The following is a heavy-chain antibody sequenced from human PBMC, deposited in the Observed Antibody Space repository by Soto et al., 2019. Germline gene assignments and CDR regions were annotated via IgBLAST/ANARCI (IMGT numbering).Heavy chain of an antibody. V-gene: IGHV3-48*03. CDR2: LSPSGSTI. CDR1: GISISNSSNN. J-gene: IGHJ6*02. CDR3: ARDTRQGLEWLLGSYYGMDV. Sequence: LSLTRTVSGISISNSSNNWRWIRTPPGKGREWVSYLSPSGSTIYDADSVKGRFTISRDNAKNSLYLQMNSLRAEDTAVYYCARDTRQGLEWLLGSYYGMDVWGQGTTVT. D-gene: IGHD3-3*01.